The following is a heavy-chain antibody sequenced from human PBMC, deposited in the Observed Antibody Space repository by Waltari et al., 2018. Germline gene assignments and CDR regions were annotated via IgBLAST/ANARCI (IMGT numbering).Heavy chain of an antibody. CDR1: GGSFSGYY. Sequence: QVQLQQWGAGLLKPSETLSLTCAVYGGSFSGYYWHWIRRPPGKGLEWMWEINHSGSTNYNPSLKSRVTISVDTSKNQFSLKLSSVTAADTAVYYCARQVPAAMTRGVDAFDIWGQGTMVTVSS. V-gene: IGHV4-34*01. J-gene: IGHJ3*02. CDR3: ARQVPAAMTRGVDAFDI. CDR2: INHSGST. D-gene: IGHD2-2*01.